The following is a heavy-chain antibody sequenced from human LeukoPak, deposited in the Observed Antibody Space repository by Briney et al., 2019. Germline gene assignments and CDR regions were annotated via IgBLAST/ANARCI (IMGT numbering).Heavy chain of an antibody. CDR2: IGRTGGST. V-gene: IGHV3-23*01. J-gene: IGHJ6*02. CDR3: ARDSLQLDV. CDR1: GFTFSRSG. Sequence: GGSLRLSCAASGFTFSRSGMTWVRQAPGKGLEWVSAIGRTGGSTYYADSVKGRFTISRDNAKNSLYLQMNSLRAEDTAVYYCARDSLQLDVWGQGTTVTVSS.